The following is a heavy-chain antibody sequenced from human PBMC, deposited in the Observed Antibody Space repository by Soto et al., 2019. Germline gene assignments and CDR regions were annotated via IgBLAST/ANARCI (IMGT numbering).Heavy chain of an antibody. CDR2: IKSETDGGTT. Sequence: GGSLRLSCAASGFTFNTAAMNWVRQAPEKRLEWFGRIKSETDGGTTDYGAPVKGRFTISRDDSQNTLYLQMDSLKTEDTAVYYCTTEGDLWSSYRWAYWGQGTLVTVSS. CDR3: TTEGDLWSSYRWAY. J-gene: IGHJ4*02. D-gene: IGHD3-3*01. V-gene: IGHV3-15*07. CDR1: GFTFNTAA.